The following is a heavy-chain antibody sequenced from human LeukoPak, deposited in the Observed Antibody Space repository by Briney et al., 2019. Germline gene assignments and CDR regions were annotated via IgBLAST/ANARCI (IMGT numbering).Heavy chain of an antibody. D-gene: IGHD4-17*01. V-gene: IGHV3-23*01. Sequence: GGSLRLSCAASGFTFSSYAMSWVRQAPGKGLEGVSAISGSGCSTYYADSVKGRFTISRDNSKNTLYLQMNSLRAEDTAVYYCAHAGDYGYFDYWGQGTLVTVSS. CDR2: ISGSGCST. J-gene: IGHJ4*02. CDR3: AHAGDYGYFDY. CDR1: GFTFSSYA.